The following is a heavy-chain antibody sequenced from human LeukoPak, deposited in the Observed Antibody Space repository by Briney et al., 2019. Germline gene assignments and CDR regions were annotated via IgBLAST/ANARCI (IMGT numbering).Heavy chain of an antibody. CDR1: GGPFSDYY. V-gene: IGHV4-34*01. CDR2: INHSGST. J-gene: IGHJ4*02. CDR3: ARQGYYFDY. Sequence: SETLSLICAVYGGPFSDYYWNWIRQSPGKGLEWIGEINHSGSTRYNPSLTGRVTISVDTSKNQFSLKLSSVTAADTAVYYCARQGYYFDYWGQGTLVTVSS.